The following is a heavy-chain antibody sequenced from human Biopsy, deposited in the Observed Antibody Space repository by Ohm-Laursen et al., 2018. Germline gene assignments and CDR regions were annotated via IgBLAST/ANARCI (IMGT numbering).Heavy chain of an antibody. CDR3: VKAYSAIYWFDP. CDR1: GFIFSRND. V-gene: IGHV3-23*01. Sequence: GSLRLSCSASGFIFSRNDMSWVRQAPEKGLEWVSGISGSGASTYYADSVKGRFTISRDNSKSTLFLQMDSLRADDTAVYYCVKAYSAIYWFDPWGQGTLVTVSS. J-gene: IGHJ5*02. CDR2: ISGSGAST. D-gene: IGHD2-21*01.